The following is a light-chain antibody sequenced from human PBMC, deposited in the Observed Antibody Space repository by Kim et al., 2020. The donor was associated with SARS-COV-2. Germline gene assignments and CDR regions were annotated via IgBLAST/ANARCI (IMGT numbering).Light chain of an antibody. J-gene: IGKJ4*01. CDR1: QSVLYSSNNKNY. V-gene: IGKV4-1*01. CDR3: QQYYSTPLT. Sequence: DIVMTQSPDSLGVSLGERATINCKSSQSVLYSSNNKNYLAWYQQKSGQPPKLLIYWASTRESGVPDRFSSSGSGTDFTLTISSLQAEDVAVYYCQQYYSTPLTFGGGTKVDIK. CDR2: WAS.